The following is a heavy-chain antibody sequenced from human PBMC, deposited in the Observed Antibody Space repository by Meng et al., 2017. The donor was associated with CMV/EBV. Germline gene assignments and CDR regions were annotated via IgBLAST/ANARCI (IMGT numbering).Heavy chain of an antibody. D-gene: IGHD3-9*01. Sequence: ASVTVSCKASGYTFTGYYMHWVRQAPGQGLEWMGWINPNSGGTNYAQKFQGRVTMTRDTSISTAYMEPRRLRSDDTAVYYCARVGRYFVVLDYWGQGTLVTVSS. CDR3: ARVGRYFVVLDY. CDR1: GYTFTGYY. V-gene: IGHV1-2*02. J-gene: IGHJ4*02. CDR2: INPNSGGT.